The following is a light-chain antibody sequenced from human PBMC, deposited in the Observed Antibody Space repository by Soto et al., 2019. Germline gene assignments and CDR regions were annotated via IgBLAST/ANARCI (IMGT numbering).Light chain of an antibody. CDR2: EDS. CDR1: SSDVGSYNL. J-gene: IGLJ2*01. V-gene: IGLV2-23*01. CDR3: CSYAGSSSWV. Sequence: QSVLTQPASVSGSPGQSITISCTGTSSDVGSYNLVSWYQHHRGKAPKVIIYEDSKRPSGASNRFSGSKSGNTASLTISGLQAEDEAHYYCCSYAGSSSWVFGGGTQLTVL.